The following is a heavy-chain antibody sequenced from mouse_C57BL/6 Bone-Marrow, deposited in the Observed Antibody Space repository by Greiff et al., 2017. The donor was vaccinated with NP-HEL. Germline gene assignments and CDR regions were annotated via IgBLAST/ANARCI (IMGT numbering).Heavy chain of an antibody. CDR2: LYSRVGSP. J-gene: IGHJ4*01. CDR3: ARGDYYAMDY. CDR1: GYIFTDHT. V-gene: IGHV1-78*01. Sequence: VQLQQPDAELVKPGASVKISCKVPGYIFTDHTIHRMTQRPQQGLQRIGYLYSRVGSPLHNEKLMGKATLTADKSSSTAYMQLNSLTSEDSAVYFCARGDYYAMDYWGQGTSVTASS.